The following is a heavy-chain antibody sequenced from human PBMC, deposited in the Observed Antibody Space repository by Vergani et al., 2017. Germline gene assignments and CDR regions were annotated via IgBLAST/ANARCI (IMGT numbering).Heavy chain of an antibody. D-gene: IGHD2-15*01. CDR3: ASKRGACRAAYCHSYDV. V-gene: IGHV4-39*01. CDR1: GDSVISTDYH. Sequence: QVHLQESGPGLVKPSETLSLTCTVSGDSVISTDYHWGWIRQPPGKGLEWVGGMDYSGSTSYNPSLESRISIPFEPPKNQFSLRLTSVTAADPAVYYCASKRGACRAAYCHSYDVWGPGTLVGVSS. J-gene: IGHJ4*02. CDR2: MDYSGST.